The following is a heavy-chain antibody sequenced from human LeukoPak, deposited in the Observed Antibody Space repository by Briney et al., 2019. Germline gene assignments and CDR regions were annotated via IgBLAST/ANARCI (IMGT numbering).Heavy chain of an antibody. Sequence: GMSLRLSCAASGFTLSAHGMHWVRQAPGKGLEWLAVIWYDGNTKYYSDSVKGRFTISRDSSKNTLYLEMNSLRAEDTAVYYCARDEIITFRLFDHWGQGTLVTVSS. J-gene: IGHJ4*02. V-gene: IGHV3-33*01. CDR3: ARDEIITFRLFDH. CDR2: IWYDGNTK. CDR1: GFTLSAHG. D-gene: IGHD1-14*01.